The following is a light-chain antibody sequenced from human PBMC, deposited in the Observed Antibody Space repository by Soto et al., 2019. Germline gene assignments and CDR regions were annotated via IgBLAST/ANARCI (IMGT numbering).Light chain of an antibody. CDR1: QSISTW. Sequence: DIQMTQSPSILSASVGDRVTITCRASQSISTWLAWYQQKPGKAPKVLIYKASRLQSEVPSRFSGSGSGTDFTLTISSLQPDDFATYYCQQYNSNSYTFGQGTKLEIQ. V-gene: IGKV1-5*03. J-gene: IGKJ2*01. CDR2: KAS. CDR3: QQYNSNSYT.